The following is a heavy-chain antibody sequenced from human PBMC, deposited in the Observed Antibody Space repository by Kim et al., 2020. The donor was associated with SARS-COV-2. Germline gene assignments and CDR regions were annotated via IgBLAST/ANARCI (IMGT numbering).Heavy chain of an antibody. V-gene: IGHV4-34*01. D-gene: IGHD1-1*01. CDR2: INHSGRT. J-gene: IGHJ4*02. Sequence: SETLSLTCAVYGGSFSGYYWSWIRQPPGKGLEWIGEINHSGRTNYNPSLKGGSTISVDTSQNQFSLKLRSVTAADTAGYYCPGGGGYNLDYWWQGTLV. CDR1: GGSFSGYY. CDR3: PGGGGYNLDY.